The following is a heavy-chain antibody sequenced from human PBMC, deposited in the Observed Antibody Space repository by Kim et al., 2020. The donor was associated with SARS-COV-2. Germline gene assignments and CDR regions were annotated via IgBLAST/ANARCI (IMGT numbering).Heavy chain of an antibody. D-gene: IGHD1-26*01. V-gene: IGHV3-30*18. CDR2: ISYDGSKE. J-gene: IGHJ6*04. Sequence: GGSLRLSCVGSGFSFSADGMHWVRQAPGKGLEWLAVISYDGSKEYYADSVKGRFTISRDNSKNTLYLQMNSLRDEDTAVYYCAKDLVGAANHYYHGMDVWGKGTTVTVSS. CDR1: GFSFSADG. CDR3: AKDLVGAANHYYHGMDV.